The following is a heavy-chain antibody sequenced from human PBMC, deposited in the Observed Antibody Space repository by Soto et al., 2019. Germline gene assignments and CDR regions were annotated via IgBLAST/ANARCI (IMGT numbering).Heavy chain of an antibody. J-gene: IGHJ4*02. CDR2: IYWDDDE. V-gene: IGHV2-5*02. Sequence: QVTLKESGPTLVKPTQTLTLTCTFSGFSLSTSGVGVGWIRQPPGKALEWLAIIYWDDDERYSPSLRSRLTLTKDTSRNQVVLTMTNMDPVDTATYYSAHRRTTSGLFDYWGQGTLVTVSS. CDR1: GFSLSTSGVG. D-gene: IGHD1-1*01. CDR3: AHRRTTSGLFDY.